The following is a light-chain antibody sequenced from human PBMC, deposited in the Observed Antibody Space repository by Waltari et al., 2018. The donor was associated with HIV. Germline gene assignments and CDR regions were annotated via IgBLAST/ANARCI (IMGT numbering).Light chain of an antibody. CDR1: SSNFRHDY. V-gene: IGLV1-51*01. CDR3: GTWDRSLGGGV. J-gene: IGLJ3*02. Sequence: QSVLPQPPSVSAAPGQKVAISCSVSSSNFRHDYVSWYQHVPGSAPKLLIYDNDKRPSGTPDRFSGSKSGTSATLDITGLQTGDGADYYCGTWDRSLGGGVFGGGTKLTVL. CDR2: DND.